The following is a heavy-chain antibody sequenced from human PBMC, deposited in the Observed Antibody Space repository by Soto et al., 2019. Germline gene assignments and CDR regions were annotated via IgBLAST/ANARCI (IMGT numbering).Heavy chain of an antibody. V-gene: IGHV3-23*01. CDR3: AKHAAAAAPDY. CDR2: ISASGGGT. Sequence: EVQLLESGGGLVQPGGSLRLSCTASGFTFSSYAMSWVRQAPAKWLEWVSLISASGGGTYYAYSVKGRFTTSRDNSNNTLYLQLNSLRAEDTAGYYWAKHAAAAAPDYWGQGTKVTVSS. D-gene: IGHD6-13*01. CDR1: GFTFSSYA. J-gene: IGHJ4*01.